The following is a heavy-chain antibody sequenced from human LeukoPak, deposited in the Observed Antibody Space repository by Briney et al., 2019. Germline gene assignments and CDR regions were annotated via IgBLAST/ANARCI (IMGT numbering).Heavy chain of an antibody. V-gene: IGHV3-21*01. Sequence: GGSLRLSCAASGFTFSSYSMNWVRQAPGKGLEWVSSISSSSSYIYYADSVKGRFTIFRDNAKDSVYLQMNSLRAEDSATYYCVREGFYFFDFWGQGALVTVSS. CDR2: ISSSSSYI. CDR3: VREGFYFFDF. J-gene: IGHJ4*01. CDR1: GFTFSSYS.